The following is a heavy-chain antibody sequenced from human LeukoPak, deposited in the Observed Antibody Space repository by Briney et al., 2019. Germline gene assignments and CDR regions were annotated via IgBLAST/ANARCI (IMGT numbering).Heavy chain of an antibody. CDR2: ITSSGNTI. J-gene: IGHJ4*02. CDR3: AREGWIAVAGSSFDY. D-gene: IGHD6-19*01. Sequence: PGGSLRLSCAASGFTFSSYSMHWVRQAPGKGLEWVSYITSSGNTIYYADSVKGRFTISRDNAKNSLYLQMNSLRAEDTATYYCAREGWIAVAGSSFDYWGQGTLVTVSS. V-gene: IGHV3-48*01. CDR1: GFTFSSYS.